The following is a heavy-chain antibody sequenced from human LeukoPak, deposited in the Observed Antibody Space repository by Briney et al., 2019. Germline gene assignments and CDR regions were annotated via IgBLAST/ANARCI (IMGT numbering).Heavy chain of an antibody. CDR1: GFTFGSYW. Sequence: GGSLRLSCAASGFTFGSYWMSWVRQTPGKGLEWVANIKQDGGEKYYVDSVRGRFTISRENAENSLFLQMNSLRAEDTAVYYCARVPAADYYYYYHVDVWGKGTTVTVSS. J-gene: IGHJ6*03. CDR3: ARVPAADYYYYYHVDV. CDR2: IKQDGGEK. V-gene: IGHV3-7*01. D-gene: IGHD2-2*01.